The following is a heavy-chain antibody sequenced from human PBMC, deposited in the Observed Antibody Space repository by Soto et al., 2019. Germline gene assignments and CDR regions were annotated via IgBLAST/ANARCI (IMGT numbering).Heavy chain of an antibody. CDR3: ARARHGFTTRLNYDILTGSISGY. V-gene: IGHV3-30-3*01. Sequence: GGSLRLSCAASGFTFSSYAMHWVRQAPGKGLEWVAVISYDGSNKYYADSVKGRFTISRDNSKNTRYLQMNSLRAEDTAVYYCARARHGFTTRLNYDILTGSISGYWGQGTLVTVSS. CDR1: GFTFSSYA. J-gene: IGHJ4*02. CDR2: ISYDGSNK. D-gene: IGHD3-9*01.